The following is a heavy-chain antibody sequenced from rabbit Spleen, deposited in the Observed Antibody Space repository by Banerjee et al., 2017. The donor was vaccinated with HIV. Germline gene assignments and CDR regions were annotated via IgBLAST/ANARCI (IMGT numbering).Heavy chain of an antibody. CDR1: GFSFSTSYW. CDR2: IYTSSGST. CDR3: ARGNYGCGNAWGL. D-gene: IGHD6-1*01. Sequence: QEQLEESGGDLVKPEGSLTLTCTASGFSFSTSYWICWVRQAPGKGLEWIGCIYTSSGSTWYASWVNGRFTISKTSSTTVTLQIASLTAADTATYFCARGNYGCGNAWGLWGPGTLVTVS. J-gene: IGHJ6*01. V-gene: IGHV1S45*01.